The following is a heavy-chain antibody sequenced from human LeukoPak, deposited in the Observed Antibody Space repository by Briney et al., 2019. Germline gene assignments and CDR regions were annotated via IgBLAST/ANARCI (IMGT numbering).Heavy chain of an antibody. V-gene: IGHV3-21*01. CDR3: ARESSGYFY. D-gene: IGHD3-22*01. J-gene: IGHJ4*02. CDR2: ISSSSSFR. CDR1: GFNFSSYS. Sequence: GGSLRLSCAASGFNFSSYSMNWVRQAPGKGLKWVSSISSSSSFRYYADPVKGRFTISRDNAKNSLYLQMNSLRAEDTAVYYCARESSGYFYWGQGTLVTVSS.